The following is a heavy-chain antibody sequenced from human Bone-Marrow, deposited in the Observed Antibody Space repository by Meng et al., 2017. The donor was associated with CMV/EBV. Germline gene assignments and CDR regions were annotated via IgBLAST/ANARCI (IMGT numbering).Heavy chain of an antibody. V-gene: IGHV3-74*01. Sequence: GGSLRLSCAASGFTFSSYWMHWVRQAPGKGLVWVSRINSDGSSTSYADSVKGRFTISRDNAKNTLYLQMNSLRAEDTAVYYCAKGDIVVVPAALIERAFDIWGQGTMATVSS. CDR1: GFTFSSYW. J-gene: IGHJ3*02. CDR2: INSDGSST. CDR3: AKGDIVVVPAALIERAFDI. D-gene: IGHD2-2*01.